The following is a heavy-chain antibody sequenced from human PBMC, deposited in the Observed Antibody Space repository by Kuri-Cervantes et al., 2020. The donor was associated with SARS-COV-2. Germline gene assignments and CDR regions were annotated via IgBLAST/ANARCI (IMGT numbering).Heavy chain of an antibody. CDR3: ARPAETGTRFDY. Sequence: GGSLRLSCAASGFTCRSYSMNWVRQAPGKGLEWVSSISSSSSYIYYADSVKGRFTISRDNAKNSLYLQMNSLRAEDTAVYSCARPAETGTRFDYWGQGTLVTVSS. CDR1: GFTCRSYS. V-gene: IGHV3-21*01. J-gene: IGHJ4*02. CDR2: ISSSSSYI. D-gene: IGHD1-1*01.